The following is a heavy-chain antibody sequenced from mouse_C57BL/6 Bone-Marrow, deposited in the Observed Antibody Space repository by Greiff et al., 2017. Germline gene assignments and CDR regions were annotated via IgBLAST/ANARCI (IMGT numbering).Heavy chain of an antibody. Sequence: QVQLQQSGAELVRPGTSVKVSCKASGYAFTNYLIEWVKQRPGQGLEWIGVINPGSGGTNSNEKFKGKATLTADKSSCTAYMQLSSLTSEDSAVYCCARSKNWDSWFAYWGQGTLVTVSA. J-gene: IGHJ3*01. V-gene: IGHV1-54*01. CDR3: ARSKNWDSWFAY. CDR1: GYAFTNYL. D-gene: IGHD4-1*01. CDR2: INPGSGGT.